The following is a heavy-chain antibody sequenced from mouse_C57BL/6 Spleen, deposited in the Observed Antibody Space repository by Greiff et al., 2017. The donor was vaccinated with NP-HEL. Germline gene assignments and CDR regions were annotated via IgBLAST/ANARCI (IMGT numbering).Heavy chain of an antibody. D-gene: IGHD2-2*01. J-gene: IGHJ1*03. V-gene: IGHV1-26*01. Sequence: VQLQQSGPELVKPGASVKISCKASGYTFTDYYMNWVKQSHGKSLEWIGDINPNNGGTSYNQKFKGKATLTVDKSSSTAYMELRSLTSEDSAVYYCARGGYGYDGYFDVWGTGTTVTVSS. CDR3: ARGGYGYDGYFDV. CDR2: INPNNGGT. CDR1: GYTFTDYY.